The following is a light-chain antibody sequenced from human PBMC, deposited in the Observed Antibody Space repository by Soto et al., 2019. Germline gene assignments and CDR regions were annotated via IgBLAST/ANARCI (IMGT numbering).Light chain of an antibody. V-gene: IGKV1-39*01. J-gene: IGKJ2*01. CDR2: AAS. Sequence: DIQMTQSPPSLSASVGDRVTITCRASQSVSSYLNWYQQKPGKAPKLLINAASSLQSGVPSRISVSGSGTAFTLTISSLQPEDFATYYCQQSYSTPYTFGQGTKLETK. CDR3: QQSYSTPYT. CDR1: QSVSSY.